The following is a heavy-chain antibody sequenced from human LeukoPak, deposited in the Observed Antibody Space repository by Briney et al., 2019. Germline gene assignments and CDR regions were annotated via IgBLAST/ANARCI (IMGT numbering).Heavy chain of an antibody. D-gene: IGHD3-3*01. CDR3: ARARGDYDFWSGHYYYYMDV. Sequence: ASVKVSCKASGYTFTSYDINWVRKATGQGLEWMGWMNPNSGNTGYAQKLQGRVTITRNTSISTAYMELSSLRSEDTAVYYRARARGDYDFWSGHYYYYMDVWGKGTTVTVSS. V-gene: IGHV1-8*03. CDR1: GYTFTSYD. J-gene: IGHJ6*03. CDR2: MNPNSGNT.